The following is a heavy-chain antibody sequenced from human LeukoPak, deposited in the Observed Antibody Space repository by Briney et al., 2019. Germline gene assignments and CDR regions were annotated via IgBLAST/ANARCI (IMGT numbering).Heavy chain of an antibody. CDR1: RFTFSSYP. D-gene: IGHD6-19*01. J-gene: IGHJ4*02. CDR3: ARELEIAVAGTLGY. CDR2: IWYDGSNK. Sequence: GGSLRLSCAASRFTFSSYPMHWVRQAPGKGLEWVADIWYDGSNKYYADSVKGRFTISRDHSKNTLYLQMKSLRAEDTAVYYCARELEIAVAGTLGYWGQGTLVTVSS. V-gene: IGHV3-33*01.